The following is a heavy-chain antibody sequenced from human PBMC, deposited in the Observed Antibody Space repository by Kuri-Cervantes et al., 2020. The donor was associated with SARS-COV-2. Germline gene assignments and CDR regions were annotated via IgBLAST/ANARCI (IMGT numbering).Heavy chain of an antibody. J-gene: IGHJ4*02. CDR1: GGSISSYY. CDR3: ARHSPEIDY. D-gene: IGHD5-24*01. Sequence: GSLRLSCTVSGGSISSYYWSWIRQPPGKGLEWIGYIYYSGSTNYNPSLKSRVTISVDTSKNQFSLKLSSVTAADTAVYYCARHSPEIDYWGQGTLVTVSS. CDR2: IYYSGST. V-gene: IGHV4-59*08.